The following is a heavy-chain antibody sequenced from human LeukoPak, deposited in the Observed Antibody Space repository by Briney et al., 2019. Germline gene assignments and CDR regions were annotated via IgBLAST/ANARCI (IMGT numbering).Heavy chain of an antibody. Sequence: PSETLSLTCTVSGGSISSSSYYWGWIRQPPGKGLEWIGYIYYSGSTNYNPSLKSRVTISVDTSKNQFSLKLSSVTAADTAVYYCASGGGYYYDSSLQSPLDYWGQGTLVTVSS. CDR2: IYYSGST. V-gene: IGHV4-61*05. CDR3: ASGGGYYYDSSLQSPLDY. D-gene: IGHD3-22*01. J-gene: IGHJ4*02. CDR1: GGSISSSSYY.